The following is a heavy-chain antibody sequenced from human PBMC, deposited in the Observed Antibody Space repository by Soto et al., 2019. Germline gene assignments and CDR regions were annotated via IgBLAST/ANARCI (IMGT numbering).Heavy chain of an antibody. Sequence: QVQLVESGGGVVQPGRSLRLSCAASGFTFSSYAMHWVRQAPGKGVEWGAVISYDGSNKYYADSVKGRFTISRDNSKNTLYLQMNSLRAEDTAVYYCASGGGVYCSGGSCELDYWGQGTLVTVSS. V-gene: IGHV3-30-3*01. J-gene: IGHJ4*02. CDR3: ASGGGVYCSGGSCELDY. D-gene: IGHD2-15*01. CDR2: ISYDGSNK. CDR1: GFTFSSYA.